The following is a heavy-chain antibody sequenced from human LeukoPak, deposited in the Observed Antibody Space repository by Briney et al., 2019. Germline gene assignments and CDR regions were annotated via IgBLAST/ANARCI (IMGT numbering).Heavy chain of an antibody. CDR2: ISYDGSNK. CDR1: GFTFSSYA. CDR3: ARDSQYGSGTYYYYGMDV. Sequence: GGALRLSCAASGFTFSSYAMHWVRQAPGKGLEWVAVISYDGSNKYYADYVKGRFTISRDNSKNTLYLQMNSLRAEDTAVYYCARDSQYGSGTYYYYGMDVWGQGTTVTVSS. V-gene: IGHV3-30*04. D-gene: IGHD3-10*01. J-gene: IGHJ6*02.